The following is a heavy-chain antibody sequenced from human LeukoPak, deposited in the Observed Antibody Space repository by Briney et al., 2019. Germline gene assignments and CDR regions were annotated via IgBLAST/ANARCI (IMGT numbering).Heavy chain of an antibody. D-gene: IGHD3-3*01. CDR3: AKTRDFWSGYYDY. CDR1: GITFSSYA. V-gene: IGHV3-23*01. CDR2: ISGSGGST. J-gene: IGHJ4*02. Sequence: GGPLRLSCAASGITFSSYAMSWVRQAPGKGLEWVSAISGSGGSTYYADSVKGRFTISRDNSKNTLYLQMNSLRAEDTAVYYCAKTRDFWSGYYDYWGQGTLVTVSS.